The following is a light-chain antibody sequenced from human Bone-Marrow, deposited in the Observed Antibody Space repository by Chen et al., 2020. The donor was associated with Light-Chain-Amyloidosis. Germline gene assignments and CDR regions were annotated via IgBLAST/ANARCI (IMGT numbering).Light chain of an antibody. V-gene: IGKV2-28*01. Sequence: DIVMTQSPLSLPVTPGEPASISCRSSQSLLHSNGYNYLDWYLQKPGQSPQLLIYLGSNRASGVPDRFSGSGSGTDFTLRISRVEAEDVGVYYCMQALHTPYTFRHGDQAGDQT. CDR1: QSLLHSNGYNY. CDR2: LGS. J-gene: IGKJ2*01. CDR3: MQALHTPYT.